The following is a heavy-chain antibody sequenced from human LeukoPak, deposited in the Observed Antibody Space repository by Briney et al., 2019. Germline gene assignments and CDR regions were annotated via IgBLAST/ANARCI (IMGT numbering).Heavy chain of an antibody. CDR2: IDPSDSEI. V-gene: IGHV5-51*01. Sequence: GESLKISCKASGYSFTSYWIGWVRQMPGKGLEWMGIIDPSDSEIRYTPSFQGQVTISVDKSLTTADLQWNSLKASDTAMYYCARQTAMGRSGDYWGQGTLVTVSS. D-gene: IGHD5-18*01. CDR3: ARQTAMGRSGDY. J-gene: IGHJ4*02. CDR1: GYSFTSYW.